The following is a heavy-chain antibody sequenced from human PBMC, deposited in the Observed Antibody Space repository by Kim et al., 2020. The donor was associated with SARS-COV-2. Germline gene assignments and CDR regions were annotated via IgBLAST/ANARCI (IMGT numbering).Heavy chain of an antibody. J-gene: IGHJ3*02. D-gene: IGHD1-26*01. Sequence: YAQKSQRRVTITADKSTSTAYMELSSLRSEDTAVYYCASGWELLRKACDIWGQGTMVTVSS. CDR3: ASGWELLRKACDI. V-gene: IGHV1-69*02.